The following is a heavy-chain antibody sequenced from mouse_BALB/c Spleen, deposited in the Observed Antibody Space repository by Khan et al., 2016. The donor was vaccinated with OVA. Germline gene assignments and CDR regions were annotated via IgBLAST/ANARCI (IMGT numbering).Heavy chain of an antibody. Sequence: EVQLQESGPGLVKPSQSLSLTCTVTGYSITSNYAWNWIRQFPGNKLEWMGNISYSGSTSYNPSLKSRISITRDTSKNKFFLQLNSVTSEDTATCYCARGNYYGYAMDYWGQGTSVTVSS. CDR1: GYSITSNYA. J-gene: IGHJ4*01. V-gene: IGHV3-2*02. CDR3: ARGNYYGYAMDY. D-gene: IGHD1-1*01. CDR2: ISYSGST.